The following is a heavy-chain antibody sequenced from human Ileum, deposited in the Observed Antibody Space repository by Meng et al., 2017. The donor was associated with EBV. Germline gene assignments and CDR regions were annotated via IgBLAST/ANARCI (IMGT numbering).Heavy chain of an antibody. Sequence: QVQLVQSGSELKKPVASVKASCQASVYTFTSYAMNWVRQAPGQGLEWMGWSNTNTGNPTYAQGFTGRFVFSLDTSVSTAYLQISSLKAEDTAVYYCARETLGYCSSTSCYIGPPDYWGQGTLVTVSS. CDR2: SNTNTGNP. D-gene: IGHD2-2*01. V-gene: IGHV7-4-1*02. J-gene: IGHJ4*02. CDR3: ARETLGYCSSTSCYIGPPDY. CDR1: VYTFTSYA.